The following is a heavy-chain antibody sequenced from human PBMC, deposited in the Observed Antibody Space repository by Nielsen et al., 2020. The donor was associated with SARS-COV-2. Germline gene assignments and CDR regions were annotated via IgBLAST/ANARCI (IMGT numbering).Heavy chain of an antibody. CDR2: ISSSSSYI. Sequence: GGSLRLSCAASGFTFSSYAMSWVRQAPGKGLEWVSSISSSSSYIYYADSVKGRFTISRDNAKNSLYLQMNSLRAEDTAVYYCARDPVYYDSQGWFDPWGQGTLVTVSS. CDR3: ARDPVYYDSQGWFDP. J-gene: IGHJ5*02. D-gene: IGHD3-22*01. CDR1: GFTFSSYA. V-gene: IGHV3-21*04.